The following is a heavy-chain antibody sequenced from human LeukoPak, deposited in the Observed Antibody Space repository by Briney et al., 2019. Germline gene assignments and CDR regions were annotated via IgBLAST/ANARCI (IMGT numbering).Heavy chain of an antibody. CDR2: VSYIGST. V-gene: IGHV4-59*01. Sequence: SETLSLTCTVSGGSISSYYWSWIRQPPGKGLEWIGYVSYIGSTNYNPSLKNRVTISVDTSNNHFSLKLSSVTAADTAVYYCPGTIRKPTLYYFDYWGQGILVTVSS. J-gene: IGHJ4*02. CDR1: GGSISSYY. CDR3: PGTIRKPTLYYFDY. D-gene: IGHD2-21*01.